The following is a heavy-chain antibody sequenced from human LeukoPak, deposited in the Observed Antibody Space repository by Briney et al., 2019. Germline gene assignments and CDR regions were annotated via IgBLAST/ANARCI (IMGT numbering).Heavy chain of an antibody. V-gene: IGHV4-39*07. J-gene: IGHJ4*02. CDR1: GGSIPSGSYF. CDR2: IDHSGST. D-gene: IGHD3-22*01. Sequence: PSESLFLACLVSGGSIPSGSYFWGWIRQPPGNGLEWIGEIDHSGSTNYNPSLKSRVSISVDTSKNQCSLKLSSMTAADTAVYYCARGADSSGYYVIFYFDYWGQGTLVTVSS. CDR3: ARGADSSGYYVIFYFDY.